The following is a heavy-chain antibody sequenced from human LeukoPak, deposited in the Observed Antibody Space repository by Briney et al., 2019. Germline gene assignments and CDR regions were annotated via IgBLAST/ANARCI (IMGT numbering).Heavy chain of an antibody. D-gene: IGHD2-15*01. V-gene: IGHV1-18*01. CDR1: GYTFTTYG. J-gene: IGHJ4*02. CDR3: ARDWYCSGGICSDYFDY. Sequence: ASVKVSCKASGYTFTTYGISWVRQAPGQGLEWMGWISTDSGYTTYAQKFQGRLTMTTETSTTTAYMELRSLRSDGTAVYYCARDWYCSGGICSDYFDYWGQGTLVTVSS. CDR2: ISTDSGYT.